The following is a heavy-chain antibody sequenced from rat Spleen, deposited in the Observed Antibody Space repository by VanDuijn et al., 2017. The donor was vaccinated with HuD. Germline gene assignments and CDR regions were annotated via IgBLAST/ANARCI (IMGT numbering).Heavy chain of an antibody. Sequence: EVQLVESGGGLVQPGRSMKLSCAASGFTFSNYGMAWVRQAPKKGLEWVAYISYDGGSTYYRDSVKGRFTISRDNAKSTLYLQMDSLRSEDTATYYCTTDVMDAWGQGASVTVSS. CDR2: ISYDGGST. CDR3: TTDVMDA. CDR1: GFTFSNYG. J-gene: IGHJ4*01. V-gene: IGHV5-20*01.